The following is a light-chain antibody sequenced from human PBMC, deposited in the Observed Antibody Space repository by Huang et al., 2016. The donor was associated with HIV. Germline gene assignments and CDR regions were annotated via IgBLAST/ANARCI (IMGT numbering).Light chain of an antibody. V-gene: IGKV1-5*03. Sequence: DIQMTQCPSTLSASVGDRVTITCRASPSISKWLAWYQQKPGKAPKVLIYKASSLESGVPSRFSGSGSGTEFTLTISSLQPDDSATYYCQQYNNYSRTFGQGTKLEI. CDR1: PSISKW. CDR2: KAS. CDR3: QQYNNYSRT. J-gene: IGKJ2*01.